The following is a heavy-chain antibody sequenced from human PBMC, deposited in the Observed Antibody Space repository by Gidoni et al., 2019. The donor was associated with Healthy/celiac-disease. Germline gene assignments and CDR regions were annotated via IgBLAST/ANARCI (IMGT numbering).Heavy chain of an antibody. Sequence: GLEWIGEINHSGSTNYNPSLKSRVTISVDTSKNQFSLKLSSVTAADTAVYYCARGLWVGDSSGYYYYWYFDLWGRGTLVTVSS. V-gene: IGHV4-34*01. CDR3: ARGLWVGDSSGYYYYWYFDL. J-gene: IGHJ2*01. D-gene: IGHD3-22*01. CDR2: INHSGST.